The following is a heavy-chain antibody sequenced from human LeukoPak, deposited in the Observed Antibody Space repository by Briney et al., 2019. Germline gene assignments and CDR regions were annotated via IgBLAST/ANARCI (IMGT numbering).Heavy chain of an antibody. V-gene: IGHV1-2*02. Sequence: ASVKVSCKASGYTFTNYYIHWVRQAPGHGLEWMGWINPNRGDTNYAQKFRGRVTMTRDTSISTAFMELTRLTSDDTGVYYCTRDLLGFATTPLSDWGQGTLVTVSS. D-gene: IGHD4-17*01. CDR3: TRDLLGFATTPLSD. CDR1: GYTFTNYY. CDR2: INPNRGDT. J-gene: IGHJ4*02.